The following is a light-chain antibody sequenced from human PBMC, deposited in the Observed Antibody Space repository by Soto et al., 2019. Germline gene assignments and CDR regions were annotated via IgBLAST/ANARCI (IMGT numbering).Light chain of an antibody. CDR1: RSNIGNNA. V-gene: IGLV1-44*01. Sequence: QSVLTQTPSASGTPGQTVTISCSGNRSNIGNNAVSWYQQFPGTAPKLLIYNNNQRPSGVPDRFSGSKSGTSASLAISGLQSEDEADYYCATWDDSLNARGVFGGGTQLTVL. CDR3: ATWDDSLNARGV. CDR2: NNN. J-gene: IGLJ7*01.